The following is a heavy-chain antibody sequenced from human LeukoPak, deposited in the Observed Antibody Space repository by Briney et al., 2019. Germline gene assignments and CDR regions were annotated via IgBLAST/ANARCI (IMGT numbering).Heavy chain of an antibody. D-gene: IGHD1-26*01. CDR3: ARGDLKSYGPNYYYMDV. CDR1: GYTFTSYD. J-gene: IGHJ6*03. V-gene: IGHV1-8*02. CDR2: MNPNSGNT. Sequence: ASVKVSCKASGYTFTSYDINWVRQATGQGLEWMGWMNPNSGNTGYAQKFQGRVTMTRNTSISTAYMELSSLRSEDTAVYYCARGDLKSYGPNYYYMDVWGKGTTVTISS.